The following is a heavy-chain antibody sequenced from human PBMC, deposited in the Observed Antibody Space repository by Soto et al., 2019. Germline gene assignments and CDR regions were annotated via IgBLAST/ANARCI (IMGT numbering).Heavy chain of an antibody. CDR2: IYYIGST. Sequence: SSETLSLTCTVSGGSISSYYWSWIRQPPGKGLEWIGYIYYIGSTYYNPSLKSRVTISLDTSKNQFSLSLSSVTAADSAVYYCERSVLPWGQGTLVTVSS. CDR1: GGSISSYY. J-gene: IGHJ5*02. CDR3: ERSVLP. V-gene: IGHV4-59*12.